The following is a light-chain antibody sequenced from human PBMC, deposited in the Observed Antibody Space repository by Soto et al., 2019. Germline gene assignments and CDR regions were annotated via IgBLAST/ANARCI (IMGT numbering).Light chain of an antibody. Sequence: DIVMTQSPDSLAVSLGERATLNCKSSQSVLYSSNNKNYLAWYQQKPGQPPNLIIYWASTRESGVPDRFSGSGSGTNFTLTISGLQAEDVAVYYCHQYGSSPRTFGQGTKVEIK. CDR2: WAS. J-gene: IGKJ1*01. V-gene: IGKV4-1*01. CDR1: QSVLYSSNNKNY. CDR3: HQYGSSPRT.